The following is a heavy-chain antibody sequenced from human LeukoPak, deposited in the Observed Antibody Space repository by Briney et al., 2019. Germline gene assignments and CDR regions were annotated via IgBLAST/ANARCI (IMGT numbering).Heavy chain of an antibody. D-gene: IGHD3-10*01. J-gene: IGHJ5*02. Sequence: GSSVKVSCKASGGTFSSYTISWVRQAPGQGLEWMGRIIPILGIANYAQKFQGRVTITADKSTSTAYMELSSLRSEDTAVYYCATHTPQMVRGVIITPWWFDPWGRGTLVTVSS. CDR3: ATHTPQMVRGVIITPWWFDP. V-gene: IGHV1-69*02. CDR1: GGTFSSYT. CDR2: IIPILGIA.